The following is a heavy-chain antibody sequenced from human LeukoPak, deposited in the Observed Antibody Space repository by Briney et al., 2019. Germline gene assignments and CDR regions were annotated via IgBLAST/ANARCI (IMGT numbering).Heavy chain of an antibody. V-gene: IGHV3-53*01. CDR1: GFTVSSNY. D-gene: IGHD6-6*01. Sequence: GGSLRLSCAASGFTVSSNYMSWVRQAPGKGLEWVSVIYSGGSTYYADSVKGRFTISSDNSKNTLYLQMNSLRAEDTAVYYCAGSRIAARPDYWGQGTLVTVSS. J-gene: IGHJ4*02. CDR2: IYSGGST. CDR3: AGSRIAARPDY.